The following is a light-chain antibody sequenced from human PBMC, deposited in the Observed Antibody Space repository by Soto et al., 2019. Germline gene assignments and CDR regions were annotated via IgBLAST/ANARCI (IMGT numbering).Light chain of an antibody. CDR2: EVS. CDR3: SSYTSSNTLV. Sequence: QSALTQPDSVSGSPGQSITISCTGTSSDVGGYKYVSWYQHQSGKAPKLMIYEVSNRPSGVSNRFSGSKSGNTASLTISGLQAEDEADYYCSSYTSSNTLVFGGGTQLTVL. CDR1: SSDVGGYKY. J-gene: IGLJ7*01. V-gene: IGLV2-14*01.